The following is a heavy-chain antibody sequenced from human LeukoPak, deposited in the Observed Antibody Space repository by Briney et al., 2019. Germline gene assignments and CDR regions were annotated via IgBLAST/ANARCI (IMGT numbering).Heavy chain of an antibody. CDR1: GYTFTSYG. D-gene: IGHD1/OR15-1a*01. V-gene: IGHV1-18*01. CDR2: ISAYNGNS. CDR3: ARPQNNWNKNYFDY. Sequence: GASVKVSCKASGYTFTSYGISWVRQAPGQGLEWMGWISAYNGNSNYAQKLQGRVTMTTDTSTSTAYMELRSLRSDDTAVYCCARPQNNWNKNYFDYWGQGTLVTVSS. J-gene: IGHJ4*02.